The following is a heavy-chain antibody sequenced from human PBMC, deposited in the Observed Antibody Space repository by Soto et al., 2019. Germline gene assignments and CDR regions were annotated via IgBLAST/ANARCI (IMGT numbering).Heavy chain of an antibody. V-gene: IGHV3-15*01. Sequence: EVQLVESGGGLVKPGGSLRLSCAASGFTFSNAWMSWVRQAPGKGLEWVGRIKSKTDGGTTDYAAPVKGRFTISRDDSKNTLYLQMNSLKTEDTAVYYCTTVGYSVQDIVAPPGDYIWGSYREVDYWGQGTLVTVSS. CDR3: TTVGYSVQDIVAPPGDYIWGSYREVDY. CDR2: IKSKTDGGTT. D-gene: IGHD3-16*02. CDR1: GFTFSNAW. J-gene: IGHJ4*02.